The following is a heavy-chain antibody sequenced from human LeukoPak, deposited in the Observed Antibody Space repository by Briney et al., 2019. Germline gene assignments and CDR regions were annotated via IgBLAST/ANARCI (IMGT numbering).Heavy chain of an antibody. D-gene: IGHD5-18*01. V-gene: IGHV3-23*01. CDR1: GFTFSSYS. J-gene: IGHJ4*02. CDR2: IGGSGGTT. CDR3: AKDRYSYGRPYFDY. Sequence: GGSLRLSCAASGFTFSSYSMNWVRQAPGKGLEWVSAIGGSGGTTYYADSMKGRFTISRDNSKNTLYLQMNSLRAEDTAVYYCAKDRYSYGRPYFDYWGQGTLVTVSS.